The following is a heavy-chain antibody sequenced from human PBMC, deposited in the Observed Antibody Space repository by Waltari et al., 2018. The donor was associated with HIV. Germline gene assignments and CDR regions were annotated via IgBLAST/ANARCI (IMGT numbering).Heavy chain of an antibody. CDR1: GGSISSGSSY. CDR3: ARTYCSSTSCYGGANWFDP. Sequence: QVQLQESGPGLVKPSQTLSLTCTVSGGSISSGSSYWSRIRQPAGKGLEWIGRIYTSGSTNYNPSLKSRVTISVDTSKNQFSLKLSSVTAADTAVYYCARTYCSSTSCYGGANWFDPWGQGTLVTVSS. CDR2: IYTSGST. D-gene: IGHD2-2*01. V-gene: IGHV4-61*02. J-gene: IGHJ5*02.